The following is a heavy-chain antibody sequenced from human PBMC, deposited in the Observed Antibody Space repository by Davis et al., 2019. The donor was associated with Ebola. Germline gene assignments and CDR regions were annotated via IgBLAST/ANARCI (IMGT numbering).Heavy chain of an antibody. CDR1: GATFSSYA. Sequence: SVKVSCKASGATFSSYAISWVRQAPGQGLEWMGGIIPILGIANYAQKFQGRVTITADKSTSTAYMELSSLGSEDTAVYYCARARYYDYYYYMDVWGKGTTVTVSS. V-gene: IGHV1-69*10. D-gene: IGHD1-1*01. CDR3: ARARYYDYYYYMDV. J-gene: IGHJ6*03. CDR2: IIPILGIA.